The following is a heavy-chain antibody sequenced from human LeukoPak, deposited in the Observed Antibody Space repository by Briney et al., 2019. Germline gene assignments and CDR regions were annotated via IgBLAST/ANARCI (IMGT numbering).Heavy chain of an antibody. J-gene: IGHJ4*02. CDR1: GFAFSNFA. V-gene: IGHV3-23*01. Sequence: GGSLRLSCAASGFAFSNFAMSWVRQAPGKGLEWVSAMSGSGYYTYYVESVKGRFSISRDNSKSTVYLQMNSLRAEDTALYFCATGCVGSPSCFTTGYDHWGQGTLVTVSP. CDR3: ATGCVGSPSCFTTGYDH. D-gene: IGHD1-26*01. CDR2: MSGSGYYT.